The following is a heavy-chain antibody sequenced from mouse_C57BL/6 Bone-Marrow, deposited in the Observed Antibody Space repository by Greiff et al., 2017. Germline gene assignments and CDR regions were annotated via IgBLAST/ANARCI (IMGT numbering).Heavy chain of an antibody. J-gene: IGHJ1*03. V-gene: IGHV1-55*01. D-gene: IGHD2-14*01. CDR3: ARPYYRNDWYFDV. Sequence: QVQLQQTGAELVKPGASVKMSCKASGYTFTSYWITWVKQRPGQGLEWIGDIYPGSGSTNYNEKFKSKATLTVDTSSSTAYMQLSSLRSEDSAVYYCARPYYRNDWYFDVWGTGTTVTVSS. CDR2: IYPGSGST. CDR1: GYTFTSYW.